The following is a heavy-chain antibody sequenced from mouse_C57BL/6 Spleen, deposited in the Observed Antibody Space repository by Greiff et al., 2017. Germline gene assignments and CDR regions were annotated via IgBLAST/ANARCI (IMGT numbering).Heavy chain of an antibody. V-gene: IGHV5-17*01. J-gene: IGHJ4*01. CDR2: ISSGSSTI. Sequence: EVMLVESGGGLVKPGGSLKLSCAASGFTFSDYGMHWVRQAPEKGLEWVAYISSGSSTIYYADTVKGRFTISRDNAKNTLFLQMTSLGYEDTAMYYCASYGYYAMDDWGKGTSVTVSS. CDR1: GFTFSDYG. CDR3: ASYGYYAMDD. D-gene: IGHD2-10*02.